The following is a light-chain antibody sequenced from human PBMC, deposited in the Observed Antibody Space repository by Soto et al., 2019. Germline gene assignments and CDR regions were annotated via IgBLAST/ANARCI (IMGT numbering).Light chain of an antibody. CDR2: GNS. J-gene: IGLJ1*01. CDR1: SSNIGAGYD. CDR3: QSYDSSLSESYV. V-gene: IGLV1-40*01. Sequence: QSVLTQPPSVSGAPGQRVTISCTGSSSNIGAGYDVHWYQQLPGTAPKLLIHGNSNRPSGVPDRFSGSKSGTSASLAITGLQAEDEADYYCQSYDSSLSESYVFGTGTKVTVL.